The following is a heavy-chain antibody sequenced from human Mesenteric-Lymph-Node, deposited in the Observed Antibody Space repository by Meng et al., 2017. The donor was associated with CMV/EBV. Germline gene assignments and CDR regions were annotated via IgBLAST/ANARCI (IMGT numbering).Heavy chain of an antibody. D-gene: IGHD4-23*01. V-gene: IGHV1-2*02. CDR1: GYTFTGFY. CDR2: INPNTGDT. J-gene: IGHJ4*02. Sequence: ASVKVSCKASGYTFTGFYIHWVRQAPGQGLEWMGCINPNTGDTNHAQKIQGRVTVTSDTSISTAYVELSSLTSDDTAVYYCAREGDGGNSFPDYWGQGTLVTVSS. CDR3: AREGDGGNSFPDY.